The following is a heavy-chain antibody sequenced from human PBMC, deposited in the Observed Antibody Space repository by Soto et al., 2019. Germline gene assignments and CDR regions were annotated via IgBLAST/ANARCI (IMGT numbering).Heavy chain of an antibody. V-gene: IGHV1-18*01. CDR3: ARDLGYCRSGTCYREWFDP. D-gene: IGHD2-15*01. CDR2: VSGDNGHT. Sequence: QVQLVQSGAEVKKPGASVKVSCKASGYTFTTHGISWVRQAPGQGLEWMGWVSGDNGHTNYAHRLQGRVTMSTDTSTNTAYMQLTSLRSAATAVYYCARDLGYCRSGTCYREWFDPWGQGTLVTVSS. J-gene: IGHJ5*02. CDR1: GYTFTTHG.